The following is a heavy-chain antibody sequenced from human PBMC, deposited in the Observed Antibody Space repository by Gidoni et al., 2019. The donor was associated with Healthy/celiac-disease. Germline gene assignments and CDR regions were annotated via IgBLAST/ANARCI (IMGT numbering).Heavy chain of an antibody. Sequence: TISRDDSKNTAYLQMNSLKTEDTAVYYCTPSGSWALEAFDIWGQGTMVTVSS. V-gene: IGHV3-73*01. CDR3: TPSGSWALEAFDI. D-gene: IGHD1-26*01. J-gene: IGHJ3*02.